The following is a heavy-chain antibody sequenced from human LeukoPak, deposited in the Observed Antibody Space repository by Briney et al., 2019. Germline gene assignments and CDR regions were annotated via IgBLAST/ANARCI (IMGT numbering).Heavy chain of an antibody. V-gene: IGHV4-61*02. CDR3: ARDPTGRYSSEGYMDV. CDR1: GGSISSGPYY. Sequence: PSETLSLTCTVSGGSISSGPYYWSWIRQPAGKGLEWIGRINTSGRTKYTPSLKSRVTISVDTSKNQFSLKLTSVTATDTAVYYCARDPTGRYSSEGYMDVWGKGTTVTISS. D-gene: IGHD6-19*01. J-gene: IGHJ6*03. CDR2: INTSGRT.